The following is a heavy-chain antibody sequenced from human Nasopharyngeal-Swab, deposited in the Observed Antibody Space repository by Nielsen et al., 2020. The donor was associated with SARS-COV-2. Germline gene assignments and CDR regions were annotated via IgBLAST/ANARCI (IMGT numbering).Heavy chain of an antibody. D-gene: IGHD1-26*01. CDR2: VKQDGSEK. CDR3: ARNPGAFFDY. Sequence: WIRQPPGKGLEWVASVKQDGSEKYSVDSVRGRFTISRDNTKNSVYLQMNNLRAEDTAVYYCARNPGAFFDYWGQGTLVTVSS. V-gene: IGHV3-7*03. J-gene: IGHJ4*02.